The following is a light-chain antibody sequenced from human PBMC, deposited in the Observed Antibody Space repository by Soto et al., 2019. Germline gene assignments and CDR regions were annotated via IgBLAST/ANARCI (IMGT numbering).Light chain of an antibody. CDR2: DVS. CDR3: SSYTGSDVVI. CDR1: SNDIGGYIY. J-gene: IGLJ2*01. V-gene: IGLV2-14*01. Sequence: QSALTQPASVSGSPGQSITISCTGTSNDIGGYIYVSWYQQPPGKAPKLIIYDVSNRPSGVSNRFSGSKSGNTASLTISGLQADDEADYYCSSYTGSDVVIFGGGTKLTVL.